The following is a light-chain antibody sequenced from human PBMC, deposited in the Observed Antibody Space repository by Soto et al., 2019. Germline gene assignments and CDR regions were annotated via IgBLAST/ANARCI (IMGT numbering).Light chain of an antibody. CDR3: QQYYSTPLFT. CDR1: QSVSSSY. CDR2: GAS. Sequence: EIVLTQSPGTLSLSPGERATLSCRASQSVSSSYLAWYQQKPGQAPRLLIYGASSRATGIPDRFSGSGSGTDFTLTISRLEAEDVAVYYCQQYYSTPLFTFGPGTKVDIK. J-gene: IGKJ3*01. V-gene: IGKV3-20*01.